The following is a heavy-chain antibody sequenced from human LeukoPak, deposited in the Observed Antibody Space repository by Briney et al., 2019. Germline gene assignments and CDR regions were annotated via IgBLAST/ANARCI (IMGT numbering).Heavy chain of an antibody. J-gene: IGHJ4*01. Sequence: NPSETLSLTCTVSGGSISSGSYYWSWIRQPAGKGLEWIGRLYTSGSTNYSPSLKSRVTISVDASKNQFSLRLTSLTAADTAVYYCARSPGPNQNYYDPSGSYYFDYWGQEPWSPSPQ. D-gene: IGHD3-22*01. CDR3: ARSPGPNQNYYDPSGSYYFDY. V-gene: IGHV4-61*02. CDR1: GGSISSGSYY. CDR2: LYTSGST.